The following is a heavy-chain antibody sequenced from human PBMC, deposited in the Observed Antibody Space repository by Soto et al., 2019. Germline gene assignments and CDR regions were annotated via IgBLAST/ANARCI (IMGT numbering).Heavy chain of an antibody. CDR2: ISATGDTI. J-gene: IGHJ6*02. CDR1: GFTFSSYA. CDR3: AKDAYYDLSTGTGYYYYGLDV. D-gene: IGHD3-9*01. V-gene: IGHV3-23*01. Sequence: LRLSCAASGFTFSSYAMTWLRQSPGKGLEWVSDISATGDTIYYADSVEGRFTISRDNSNSTLFLQMDRLTADDMAVYFCAKDAYYDLSTGTGYYYYGLDVWGQGTTVTVAS.